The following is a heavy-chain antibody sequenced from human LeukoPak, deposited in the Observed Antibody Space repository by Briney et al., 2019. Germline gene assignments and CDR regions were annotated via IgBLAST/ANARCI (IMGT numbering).Heavy chain of an antibody. V-gene: IGHV4-34*01. D-gene: IGHD6-19*01. CDR2: INHSGST. Sequence: TSETLSLTCAVYGGSFSGYYWSWIRQPPGKGLEWIGEINHSGSTNYNPSLKSRVTISVDTSKNQFSLKLSSVTAADTAVYYCARGIAVAGPERNYFDYWGQGTLVTVSS. CDR1: GGSFSGYY. CDR3: ARGIAVAGPERNYFDY. J-gene: IGHJ4*02.